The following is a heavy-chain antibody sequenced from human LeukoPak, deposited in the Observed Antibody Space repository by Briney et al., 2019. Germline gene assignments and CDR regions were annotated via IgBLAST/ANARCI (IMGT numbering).Heavy chain of an antibody. V-gene: IGHV3-66*01. CDR2: IYSGGST. Sequence: GGSLTLSCAASGFTVSRNYMSWVRQAPGKGLEWLSVIYSGGSTYYADSVKGRFTISRDNSKNTLYLQMNSLRAEDTAVYYCARAYCGGDCYFPYSFYYWGQGTLVTVSS. D-gene: IGHD2-21*02. CDR3: ARAYCGGDCYFPYSFYY. CDR1: GFTVSRNY. J-gene: IGHJ4*02.